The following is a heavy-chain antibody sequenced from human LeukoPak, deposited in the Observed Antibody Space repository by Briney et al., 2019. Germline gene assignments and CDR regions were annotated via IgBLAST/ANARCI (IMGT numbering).Heavy chain of an antibody. CDR1: EFIFSDYW. V-gene: IGHV3-7*03. D-gene: IGHD3-10*01. CDR3: ARDNGGWFDT. CDR2: IKQGGREE. J-gene: IGHJ5*02. Sequence: GGSLRLSCVASEFIFSDYWMSWVRQAPGKGLEWVANIKQGGREEKYVSSVKGRFAISRDDAKSTLYFQMDSLSGGDTAVYYCARDNGGWFDTWGRGTLVTVSS.